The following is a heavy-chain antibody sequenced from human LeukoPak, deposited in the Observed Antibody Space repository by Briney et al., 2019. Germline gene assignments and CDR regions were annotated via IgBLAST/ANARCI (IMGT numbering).Heavy chain of an antibody. J-gene: IGHJ5*02. Sequence: SETLSLTCAVSGGSISSGGYSWSWIRQPPGKGLEWIGSIYYSGSTYYNPSLKSRVTISVDTSKNQFSLKLSSVTAADTAVYYCARLSKGQLLWFGELSPNWFDPWGQGTLVTVSS. CDR1: GGSISSGGYS. D-gene: IGHD3-10*01. CDR2: IYYSGST. CDR3: ARLSKGQLLWFGELSPNWFDP. V-gene: IGHV4-30-2*03.